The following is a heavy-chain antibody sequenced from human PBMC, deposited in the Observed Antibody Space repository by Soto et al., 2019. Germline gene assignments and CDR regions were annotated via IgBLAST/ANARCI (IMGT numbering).Heavy chain of an antibody. CDR2: IKHDGSVQ. D-gene: IGHD4-4*01. V-gene: IGHV3-7*03. J-gene: IGHJ4*02. Sequence: GGSLRLSCEASGFTFSGYWMSWVRQAPGKGLEWVADIKHDGSVQYYVDSVKGRFTISRDNAKKLLYLQMNGLRAEDTALYYCARAPYSNAWYRFALWGQGTLVTVSS. CDR3: ARAPYSNAWYRFAL. CDR1: GFTFSGYW.